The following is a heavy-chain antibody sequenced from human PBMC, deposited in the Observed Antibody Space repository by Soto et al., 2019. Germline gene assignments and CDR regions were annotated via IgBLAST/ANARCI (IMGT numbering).Heavy chain of an antibody. CDR3: ARDHYVYDILTGYGYYYGMDV. Sequence: SETLSLTCTVSGDSISSYYWSWIRQPPGKGLEWIGYIYYSGSTYYNPSLKSRVTISVDTSKNQFSLKLSSVTAADTAVYYCARDHYVYDILTGYGYYYGMDVWGQGTTVTVS. J-gene: IGHJ6*02. CDR1: GDSISSYY. CDR2: IYYSGST. D-gene: IGHD3-9*01. V-gene: IGHV4-59*12.